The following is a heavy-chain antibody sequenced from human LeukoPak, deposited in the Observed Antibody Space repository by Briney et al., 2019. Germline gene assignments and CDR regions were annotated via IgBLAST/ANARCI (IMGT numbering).Heavy chain of an antibody. D-gene: IGHD3-10*01. CDR3: ARKYYGSGSYYVDY. Sequence: GSLRLSCAASGFTFSSYSMNWVRQAPGKGLEWVSYISSSSTIYYADSVKGRFTISRDNAKNSLYLQMNSLRDEDTAVYYCARKYYGSGSYYVDYWGQGTLVTVPS. CDR1: GFTFSSYS. V-gene: IGHV3-48*02. CDR2: ISSSSTI. J-gene: IGHJ4*02.